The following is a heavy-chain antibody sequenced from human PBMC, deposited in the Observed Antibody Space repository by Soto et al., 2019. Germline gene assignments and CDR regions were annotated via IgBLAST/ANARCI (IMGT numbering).Heavy chain of an antibody. CDR3: AKGLPSGFDP. CDR2: VSGSGGST. Sequence: GGSLRLSCAASGFTFSTYAMAWVRQAPGKGLEWVSGVSGSGGSTYYADSVKGRFTISRDNSKNTLYLQMNSLRAEDTAVYYCAKGLPSGFDPWGQGTLVTVSS. V-gene: IGHV3-23*01. CDR1: GFTFSTYA. J-gene: IGHJ5*02.